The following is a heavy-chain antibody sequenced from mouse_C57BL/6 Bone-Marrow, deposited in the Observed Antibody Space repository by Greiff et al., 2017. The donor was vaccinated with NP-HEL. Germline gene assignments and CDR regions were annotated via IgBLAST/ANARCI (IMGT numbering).Heavy chain of an antibody. Sequence: EVQRVESGGGLVQPGGSMKLSCAASGFTFSDAWMDWVRQSPEKGLEWVAEIRNKANNHATYYAESVKGRFTISRDDSKSSVYLQMNSLRAEDTGIYYCTGDYYDYDEAWFAYWGQGTLVTVSA. D-gene: IGHD2-4*01. CDR1: GFTFSDAW. J-gene: IGHJ3*01. CDR3: TGDYYDYDEAWFAY. V-gene: IGHV6-6*01. CDR2: IRNKANNHAT.